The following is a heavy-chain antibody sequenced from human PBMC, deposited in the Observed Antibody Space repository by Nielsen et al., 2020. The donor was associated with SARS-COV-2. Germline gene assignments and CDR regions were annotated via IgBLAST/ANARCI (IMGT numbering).Heavy chain of an antibody. CDR2: IIPIFGTA. D-gene: IGHD3-22*01. Sequence: SVKVSCKASGYTFTSYGISWVRQAPGQGLEWMGGIIPIFGTANYAQKFQGRVTITADKSTSTAYMELSSLRSEDTAVYYCARAEGHYDYSSAYFEYWGRGTLVTVSS. V-gene: IGHV1-69*06. CDR1: GYTFTSYG. CDR3: ARAEGHYDYSSAYFEY. J-gene: IGHJ4*02.